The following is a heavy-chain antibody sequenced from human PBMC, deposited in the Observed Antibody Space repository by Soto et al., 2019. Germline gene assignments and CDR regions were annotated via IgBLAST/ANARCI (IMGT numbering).Heavy chain of an antibody. D-gene: IGHD2-15*01. V-gene: IGHV7-4-1*01. J-gene: IGHJ6*02. CDR3: AREGSLTYYYYGMDV. CDR1: GYTFTSYA. Sequence: ASVKVSCKASGYTFTSYAMNWVRQAPGQGLEWMGWINTNTGNPTYAQGFTGRFVFSLDTSVSTAYLQICSLKAEDTAVYYCAREGSLTYYYYGMDVWGQGTTVTVSS. CDR2: INTNTGNP.